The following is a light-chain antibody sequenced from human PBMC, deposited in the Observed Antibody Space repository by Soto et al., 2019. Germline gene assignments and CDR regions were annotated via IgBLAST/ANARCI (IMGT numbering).Light chain of an antibody. V-gene: IGLV2-14*02. CDR1: SSDVGSYNL. J-gene: IGLJ3*02. CDR2: EGS. Sequence: QSALTQPRSVSGSPGQSVTISCTGTSSDVGSYNLVSWYQQHPGKAPKLMIYEGSKRPSGVSNRFSGSKSGNTASLTISGLQAEDEADYYCQSYDSSLSGSGVFGGGTKLTVL. CDR3: QSYDSSLSGSGV.